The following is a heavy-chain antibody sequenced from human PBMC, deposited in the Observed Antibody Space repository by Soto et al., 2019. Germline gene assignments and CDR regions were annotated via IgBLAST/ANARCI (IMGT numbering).Heavy chain of an antibody. CDR2: ISDSGST. Sequence: VQLLESGGGLVQPGGSLRLSCTASGFTFSTYAMSWVRQAPGKGLEWVSTISDSGSTYYADSVKGRFTISRDNSKNTLYLEMNSLRAEDTAVYYCAKDKGGRYCSRTSCLYSFDYWGQGTWSPSPQ. D-gene: IGHD2-2*01. V-gene: IGHV3-23*01. CDR1: GFTFSTYA. J-gene: IGHJ4*02. CDR3: AKDKGGRYCSRTSCLYSFDY.